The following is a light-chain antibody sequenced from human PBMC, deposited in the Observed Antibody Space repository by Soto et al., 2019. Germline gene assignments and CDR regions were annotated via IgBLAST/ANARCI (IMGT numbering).Light chain of an antibody. CDR2: GAS. V-gene: IGKV3-15*01. J-gene: IGKJ1*01. Sequence: EIVITQSAATLSDSLGERATLSCRASQIVSSTVGWYQQNPGQALRLLIYGASTRAFGIPARFSGSGSGTEFTLTISSLQSEDLAVYYCQQYKNWPTTFGQGTMVDI. CDR3: QQYKNWPTT. CDR1: QIVSST.